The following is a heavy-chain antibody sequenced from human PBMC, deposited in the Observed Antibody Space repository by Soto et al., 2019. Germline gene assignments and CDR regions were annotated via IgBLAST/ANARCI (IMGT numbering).Heavy chain of an antibody. Sequence: ASLKVSCKTSGYLFTSYYIHWVRQAPGQGLEWMGIINPSGGTTTYAQKFQGRVTMTRDTSTSTVYMELSSLRSEDTAVYYCARGPATAPDAYWGLGTLVTVSS. J-gene: IGHJ4*02. CDR1: GYLFTSYY. CDR2: INPSGGTT. V-gene: IGHV1-46*01. D-gene: IGHD2-2*01. CDR3: ARGPATAPDAY.